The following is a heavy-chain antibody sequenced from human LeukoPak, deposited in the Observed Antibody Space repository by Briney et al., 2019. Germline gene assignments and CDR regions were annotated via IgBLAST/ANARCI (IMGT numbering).Heavy chain of an antibody. D-gene: IGHD3-10*01. Sequence: PSETLSLTCTVSGGSISSYYWSWIRQPPGKGLEWIGYIYYSGSTNYNPSLKSRVTISVDTSKNQFSLKLSSVIAADTAVYYCARNVWFGELFLDYWGQGTLVTVSS. CDR2: IYYSGST. V-gene: IGHV4-59*01. J-gene: IGHJ4*02. CDR3: ARNVWFGELFLDY. CDR1: GGSISSYY.